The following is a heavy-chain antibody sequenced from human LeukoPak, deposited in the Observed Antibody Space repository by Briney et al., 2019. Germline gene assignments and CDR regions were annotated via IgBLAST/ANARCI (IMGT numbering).Heavy chain of an antibody. D-gene: IGHD2-2*01. CDR1: GYTFTSYG. CDR3: ARGGYCSSTSCYLDY. CDR2: IIPIFGTA. J-gene: IGHJ4*02. V-gene: IGHV1-69*13. Sequence: SVKVSCKASGYTFTSYGISWVRQAPGQGLEWMGGIIPIFGTANYAQKFQGRVTITADESTSTAYMELSSLRSEDTAVYYCARGGYCSSTSCYLDYWGQGTLVTVSS.